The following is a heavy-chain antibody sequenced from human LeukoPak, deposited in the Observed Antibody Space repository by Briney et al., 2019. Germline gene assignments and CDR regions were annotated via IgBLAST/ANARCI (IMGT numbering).Heavy chain of an antibody. CDR3: ANEIRPNDY. CDR1: GFTFSSSA. CDR2: ISGSSGST. V-gene: IGHV3-23*01. D-gene: IGHD4-17*01. J-gene: IGHJ4*02. Sequence: GGSLRLSCAVSGFTFSSSAMSWVRQAPGKGLEWVSGISGSSGSTNYADSVKGRFTISRENSKSTLYLQMNNLRADDTAVYYCANEIRPNDYWGQGTLVTVSS.